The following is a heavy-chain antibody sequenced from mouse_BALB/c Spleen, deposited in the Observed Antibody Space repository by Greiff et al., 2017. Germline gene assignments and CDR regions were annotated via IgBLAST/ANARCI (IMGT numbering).Heavy chain of an antibody. J-gene: IGHJ2*01. D-gene: IGHD1-2*01. CDR3: AREDGYYFDY. Sequence: DVMLVESGGGLVKPGGSLKLSCAASGFTFSSYAMSWVRQSPEKRLEWVAEISSGGSYTYYPDTVTGRFTISRDNAKNTLYLEMSSLRSEDTAMYYCAREDGYYFDYWGQGTTLTVSS. CDR1: GFTFSSYA. CDR2: ISSGGSYT. V-gene: IGHV5-9-4*01.